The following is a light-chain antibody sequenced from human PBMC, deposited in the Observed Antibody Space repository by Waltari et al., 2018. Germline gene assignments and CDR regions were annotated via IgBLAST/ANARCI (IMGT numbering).Light chain of an antibody. CDR1: SSDIGGYNY. CDR3: YSYAGSTNWV. Sequence: QSALTQPPSASGSPGQSVTISCTGTSSDIGGYNYVSWYQQHPGKAPKLMISEVSKRPSGVPDRFSGSKSGNTASLTVSGLQAEDEADYYCYSYAGSTNWVFGGGTKLTVL. V-gene: IGLV2-8*01. J-gene: IGLJ3*02. CDR2: EVS.